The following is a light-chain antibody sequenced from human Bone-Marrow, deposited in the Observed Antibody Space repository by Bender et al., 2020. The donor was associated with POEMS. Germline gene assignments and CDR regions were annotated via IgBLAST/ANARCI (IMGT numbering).Light chain of an antibody. CDR2: EDT. V-gene: IGLV2-11*01. J-gene: IGLJ2*01. CDR1: SSDVGGYDY. Sequence: HSALTQPRSVSGSPGQSVTISCTGTSSDVGGYDYVSWYQHYPGKAPELMIYEDTHRPSGVSIRFSASKSGNTASLTISGLQTEDEADYYCSSYAGRSNFEIFGGGTKLTVL. CDR3: SSYAGRSNFEI.